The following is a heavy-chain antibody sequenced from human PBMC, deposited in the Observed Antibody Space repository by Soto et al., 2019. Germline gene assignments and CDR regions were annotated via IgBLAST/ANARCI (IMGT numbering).Heavy chain of an antibody. CDR2: ISYDGSNK. Sequence: HVQLVESGGGVVQPGRSLRLSCGASGFTFSSYAMHWVRQAPGKGLEWVAVISYDGSNKYYADSVKGRFTISRDNSKNTQYLYMNSLRAEDTAAYYCARESRASYYYYYYGMDVWGQGTTVTVSS. V-gene: IGHV3-30-3*01. CDR1: GFTFSSYA. CDR3: ARESRASYYYYYYGMDV. D-gene: IGHD2-15*01. J-gene: IGHJ6*02.